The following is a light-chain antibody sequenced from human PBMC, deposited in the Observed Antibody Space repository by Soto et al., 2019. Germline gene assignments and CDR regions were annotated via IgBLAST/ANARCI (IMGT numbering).Light chain of an antibody. Sequence: IQMTQSPSSVSASVGDRVTMTCRASQGVGGWLAWYQQKPGKVPKLLIYATSSLHSGVPSRFSGSGSGTDFTLSISSLQPEDCATYYCQQTHSLPLSFGPGTKVDIK. CDR2: ATS. CDR1: QGVGGW. V-gene: IGKV1-12*01. CDR3: QQTHSLPLS. J-gene: IGKJ3*01.